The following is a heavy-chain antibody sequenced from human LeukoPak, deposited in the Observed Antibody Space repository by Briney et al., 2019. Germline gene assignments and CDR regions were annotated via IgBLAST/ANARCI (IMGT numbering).Heavy chain of an antibody. CDR2: ISWNSGII. V-gene: IGHV3-9*01. D-gene: IGHD6-19*01. CDR1: GFTFDDYA. Sequence: GGSLRLSCAASGFTFDDYAMPWVRQAPGKGLEWVSGISWNSGIIGYADSVKGRFTISRDNAKNSLYLQMNSLRAEDTALYYCAKDKSGYTSGWFDYWGQGTLVTVSS. J-gene: IGHJ4*02. CDR3: AKDKSGYTSGWFDY.